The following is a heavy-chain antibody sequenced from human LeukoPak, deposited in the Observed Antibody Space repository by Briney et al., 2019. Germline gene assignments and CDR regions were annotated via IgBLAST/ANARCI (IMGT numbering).Heavy chain of an antibody. V-gene: IGHV5-51*01. CDR2: IYPNASDT. CDR3: ALCSGAYDRAGYFYY. J-gene: IGHJ4*02. Sequence: GDSLKISCKGSGYSFANYWIGWVRQMPGKGLEWMGIIYPNASDTRYSPSFRGQVTLSADKSIAPAYLQWNCLKASDTAMEYGALCSGAYDRAGYFYYWGQGALVTGSS. D-gene: IGHD3-22*01. CDR1: GYSFANYW.